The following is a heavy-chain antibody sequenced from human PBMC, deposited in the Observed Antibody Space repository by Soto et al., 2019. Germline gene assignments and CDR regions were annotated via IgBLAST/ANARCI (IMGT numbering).Heavy chain of an antibody. CDR3: AKNQHAMAHDY. Sequence: EVKLLDSGGGLVQPGGSLRLSCAASGFTFSNYAMSWVRQAPGKELEWVSSISSSGGSTDYADSVKGRFTISRDNSQNTLNLQMNSLRAEDTAISFCAKNQHAMAHDYWGPGTLVTVSS. CDR2: ISSSGGST. V-gene: IGHV3-23*01. D-gene: IGHD2-8*01. J-gene: IGHJ4*02. CDR1: GFTFSNYA.